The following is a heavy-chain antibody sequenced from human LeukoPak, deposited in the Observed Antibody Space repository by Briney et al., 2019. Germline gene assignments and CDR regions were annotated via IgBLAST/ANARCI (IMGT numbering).Heavy chain of an antibody. CDR1: GFTFDNYG. CDR2: INWNGGST. D-gene: IGHD3-22*01. J-gene: IGHJ3*02. V-gene: IGHV3-20*04. CDR3: ARIDTYYYASSGYYSAFDI. Sequence: GGSLSLSCAASGFTFDNYGMSWVRQAPGKGLEWVSGINWNGGSTGYADSVKGRFTISRDNAKNSLYLQMNSLRAEDTALYYCARIDTYYYASSGYYSAFDIWGQGTIVTVSS.